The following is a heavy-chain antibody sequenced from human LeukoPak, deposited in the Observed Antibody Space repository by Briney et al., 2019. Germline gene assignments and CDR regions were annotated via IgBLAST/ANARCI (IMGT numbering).Heavy chain of an antibody. CDR3: ANRGF. CDR2: LHDAGGI. CDR1: GFSSDY. V-gene: IGHV3-53*01. J-gene: IGHJ4*02. Sequence: PGGSLRLSCVVSGFSSDYMSWVRQAPGKGLEWLSNLHDAGGIYYADPVKGRFTVSRDKSKNTVYLQMDSLRAEDTAVYYCANRGFWGQGTLVTVSS.